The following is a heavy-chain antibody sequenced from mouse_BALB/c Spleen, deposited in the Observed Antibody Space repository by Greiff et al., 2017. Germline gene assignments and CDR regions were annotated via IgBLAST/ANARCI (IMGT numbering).Heavy chain of an antibody. V-gene: IGHV5-17*02. D-gene: IGHD2-4*01. CDR3: ARGDDYDDYFDY. CDR1: GFTFSSFG. CDR2: ISSGSSTI. J-gene: IGHJ2*01. Sequence: EVHLVESGGGLVQPGGSRKLSCAASGFTFSSFGMHWVRQAPEKGLEWVAYISSGSSTIYYADTVKGRFTISRDNPKNTLFLQMTSLRSEDTAMYYCARGDDYDDYFDYWGQGTTLTVSS.